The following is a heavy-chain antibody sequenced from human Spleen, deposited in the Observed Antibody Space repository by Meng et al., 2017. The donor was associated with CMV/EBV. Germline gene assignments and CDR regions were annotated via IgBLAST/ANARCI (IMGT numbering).Heavy chain of an antibody. CDR1: GYTFSNYG. Sequence: ASVKVSCKTSGYTFSNYGINWVRQAPGQGLEWMGWITAYNGKRDFAQKFQDRVTMTTDTSTGTAYMELRGLRSDDTAVYYCAREWELLGRFDPWGQGTLVTVSS. D-gene: IGHD1-26*01. CDR2: ITAYNGKR. V-gene: IGHV1-18*01. J-gene: IGHJ5*02. CDR3: AREWELLGRFDP.